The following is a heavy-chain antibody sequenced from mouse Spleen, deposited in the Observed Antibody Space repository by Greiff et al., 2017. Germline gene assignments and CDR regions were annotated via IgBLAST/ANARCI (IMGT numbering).Heavy chain of an antibody. Sequence: EVKLMESGGGLVKPGGSLKLSCAASGFTFSDYGMHWVRQAPEKGLEWVAYISSGSSTIYYADTVKGRFTISRDNAKNTLFLQMTSLRSEDTAMYYCARKDYYGSSQAWFAYWGQGTLVTVSA. CDR1: GFTFSDYG. D-gene: IGHD1-1*01. CDR3: ARKDYYGSSQAWFAY. J-gene: IGHJ3*01. V-gene: IGHV5-17*01. CDR2: ISSGSSTI.